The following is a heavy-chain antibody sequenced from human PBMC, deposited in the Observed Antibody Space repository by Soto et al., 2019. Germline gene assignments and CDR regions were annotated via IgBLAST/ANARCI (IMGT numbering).Heavy chain of an antibody. CDR3: AKETYYDILTGYSPYNWFDP. D-gene: IGHD3-9*01. CDR1: GFTFSSYA. CDR2: ISGSGGST. V-gene: IGHV3-23*01. Sequence: GGSLRLSCAASGFTFSSYAMSWVRQAPGKGLEWVSAISGSGGSTYYADSVKGRFTISRDNSKNTLYLQMNSLRAEDTAVYYCAKETYYDILTGYSPYNWFDPWGQGTLVTVSS. J-gene: IGHJ5*02.